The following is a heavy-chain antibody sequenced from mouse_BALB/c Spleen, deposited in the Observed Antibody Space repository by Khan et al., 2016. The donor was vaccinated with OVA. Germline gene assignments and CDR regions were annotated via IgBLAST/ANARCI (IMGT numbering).Heavy chain of an antibody. CDR1: VYTFTNYG. D-gene: IGHD3-3*01. CDR3: ARGVSYLYARGY. CDR2: INTYTGVP. V-gene: IGHV9-3-1*01. J-gene: IGHJ4*01. Sequence: QIQLVQSGPELKKPGETVKISCKASVYTFTNYGMNWVKQAPGKGLKCMGWINTYTGVPTYADDFKGRFAFSLEISASTAYLKINNLKNEDTDTYFCARGVSYLYARGYWGQGTAVTVSS.